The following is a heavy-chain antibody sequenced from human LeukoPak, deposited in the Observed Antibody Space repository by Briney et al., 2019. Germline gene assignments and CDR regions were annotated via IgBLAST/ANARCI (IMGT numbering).Heavy chain of an antibody. CDR1: GFTFSSYG. V-gene: IGHV3-33*08. D-gene: IGHD4-17*01. J-gene: IGHJ4*02. CDR2: IWYDGSNK. CDR3: ARVYGDPDY. Sequence: GGSLRLACAASGFTFSSYGVHSVRQAPGKGLEWVAVIWYDGSNKYYADSVKGRFTISRDNSKNTLYLQMNSLRAEDTAVYYCARVYGDPDYWGQGTLVTVSS.